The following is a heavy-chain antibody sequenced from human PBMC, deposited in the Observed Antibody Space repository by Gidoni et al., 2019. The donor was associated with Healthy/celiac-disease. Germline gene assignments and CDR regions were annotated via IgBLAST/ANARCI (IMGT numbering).Heavy chain of an antibody. CDR3: AKDLDLIPATAILSPGFDY. Sequence: EVQLLESGGGLVQPGGSLRLSCAASGFTFISYAMSWVRQAPGKGLEWVSAISGSGGSTYYADSVKGRFTISRDNSKNTLYLQMNSLRAEDTAVYYCAKDLDLIPATAILSPGFDYWGQGTLVTVSS. CDR2: ISGSGGST. D-gene: IGHD2-2*02. J-gene: IGHJ4*02. V-gene: IGHV3-23*01. CDR1: GFTFISYA.